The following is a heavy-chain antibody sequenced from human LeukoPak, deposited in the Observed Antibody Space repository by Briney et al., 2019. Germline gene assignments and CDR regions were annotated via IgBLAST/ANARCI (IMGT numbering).Heavy chain of an antibody. Sequence: GGSLRLSCAASGFTFSSYRMNWVRQAPGKGLEWVSSISSSSSYIYYADSVKGRFTISRDNAKNSLYLQMNSLRAEDTAVYYCARDLCSSTSCYRSFDYWGQGTLVTVSS. J-gene: IGHJ4*02. CDR1: GFTFSSYR. D-gene: IGHD2-2*01. V-gene: IGHV3-21*01. CDR3: ARDLCSSTSCYRSFDY. CDR2: ISSSSSYI.